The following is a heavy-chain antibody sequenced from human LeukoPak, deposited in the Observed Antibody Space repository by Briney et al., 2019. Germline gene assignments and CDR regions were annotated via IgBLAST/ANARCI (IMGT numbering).Heavy chain of an antibody. J-gene: IGHJ6*02. V-gene: IGHV3-30*03. CDR3: AAVVPEASTGHYYGVDV. D-gene: IGHD2-2*01. CDR2: IRYDGSQR. Sequence: TGGSLRLSCAASGFTFSSYSMNWVRQAPGKGLEWVAVIRYDGSQRFHADSVKDRFTVSRDNSRNTLYLQMSSLRVEDTAVYYCAAVVPEASTGHYYGVDVWGQGTTVTVS. CDR1: GFTFSSYS.